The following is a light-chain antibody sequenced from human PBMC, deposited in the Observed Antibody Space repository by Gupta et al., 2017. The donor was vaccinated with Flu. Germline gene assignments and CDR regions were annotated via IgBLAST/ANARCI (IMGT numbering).Light chain of an antibody. CDR3: RQGLQTPPT. CDR2: MGS. Sequence: DIVVTQSPLSLPVTPGEPATISCRSSQSLLHSNGYNYLDWYLQKPGQSPQLLIYMGSNRASGVPDRFSGSGSGTDFSLKIRRVEAEDVGVYYCRQGLQTPPTFGQGTKVEIK. CDR1: QSLLHSNGYNY. J-gene: IGKJ1*01. V-gene: IGKV2-28*01.